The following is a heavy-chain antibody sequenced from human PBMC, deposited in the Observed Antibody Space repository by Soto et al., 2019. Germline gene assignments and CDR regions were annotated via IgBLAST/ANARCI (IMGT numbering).Heavy chain of an antibody. CDR1: GGSISSSSYY. D-gene: IGHD6-13*01. CDR3: PRLFKQQLVLGNNWFDL. Sequence: SETLSLTCTVSGGSISSSSYYWGWIRQPPGKGLEWIGSIYYSGSTYYNPSLKSRVTISVDTSKNQFSLKLRSVTAADKAVYYCPRLFKQQLVLGNNWFDLWGQGPRVT. CDR2: IYYSGST. J-gene: IGHJ5*02. V-gene: IGHV4-39*01.